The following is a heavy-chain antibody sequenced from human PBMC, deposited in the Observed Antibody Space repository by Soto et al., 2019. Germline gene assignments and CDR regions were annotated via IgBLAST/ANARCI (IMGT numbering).Heavy chain of an antibody. J-gene: IGHJ4*02. D-gene: IGHD3-9*01. Sequence: GGSLRLSCAASGFTFSSYAMSWVRQAPGKGLEWVSAISGSGGSTYYADSVKGRFTISRDNSKNTLYLQMNSLRAEDTAVYYCAKDDAYDILTGYSDYWGQGTLVTVSS. CDR1: GFTFSSYA. CDR2: ISGSGGST. V-gene: IGHV3-23*01. CDR3: AKDDAYDILTGYSDY.